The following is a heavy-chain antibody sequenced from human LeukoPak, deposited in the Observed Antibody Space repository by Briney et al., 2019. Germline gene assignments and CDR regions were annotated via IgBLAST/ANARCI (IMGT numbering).Heavy chain of an antibody. D-gene: IGHD6-19*01. J-gene: IGHJ6*03. CDR2: IKSKTDGGTT. V-gene: IGHV3-15*01. Sequence: PGGSLRLSCAASGFTFSNAWMSWVRQAPGKGLEWVGRIKSKTDGGTTDYAAPVKGRFTISRDDSKNTLYLQMNSLKTEDTAVYYCTTARWLKPYYYYYYMDVWGKGTTVTVSS. CDR1: GFTFSNAW. CDR3: TTARWLKPYYYYYYMDV.